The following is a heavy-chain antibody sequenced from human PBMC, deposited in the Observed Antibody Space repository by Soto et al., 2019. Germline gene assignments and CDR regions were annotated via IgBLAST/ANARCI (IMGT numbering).Heavy chain of an antibody. CDR2: ITGRGDTT. V-gene: IGHV3-23*01. Sequence: RRLSCAASGFPFGDHAMHWVRQAPGKGLEWVSAITGRGDTTYYADSVKGRFTVSRDNSKNTLFLQMMSLRAEDTAVYYCAKDLYVQPPSGWFDPWGQGTVVTVSS. CDR3: AKDLYVQPPSGWFDP. D-gene: IGHD1-26*01. J-gene: IGHJ5*02. CDR1: GFPFGDHA.